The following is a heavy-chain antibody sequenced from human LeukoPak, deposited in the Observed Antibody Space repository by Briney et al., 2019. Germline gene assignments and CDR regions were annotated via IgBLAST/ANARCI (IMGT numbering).Heavy chain of an antibody. Sequence: GGSLRLSCAASGFTFNSYSMYWVRQAPGKGLEWVSYISSSSTTIKYADSVKGRFTISRDNAKNSLYLQMNSLRAEDTAVYSCARGADGVSSNSRGWFDPWGQGTLVTVSS. V-gene: IGHV3-48*01. CDR2: ISSSSTTI. J-gene: IGHJ5*02. CDR1: GFTFNSYS. CDR3: ARGADGVSSNSRGWFDP. D-gene: IGHD2-15*01.